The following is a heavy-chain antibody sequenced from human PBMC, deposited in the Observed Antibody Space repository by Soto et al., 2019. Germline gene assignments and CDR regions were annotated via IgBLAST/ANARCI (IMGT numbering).Heavy chain of an antibody. J-gene: IGHJ4*02. D-gene: IGHD3-3*01. CDR2: INPNSGGT. V-gene: IGHV1-2*04. CDR3: ARELAPVFGVVIMGAFDY. CDR1: GYTFTGYY. Sequence: ASVKVSCKASGYTFTGYYMHWVRQAPGQGLEWMGWINPNSGGTNYAQKFQGWVTMTRDTSISTAYMELSRLRSDDTAVYYCARELAPVFGVVIMGAFDYWGQGTLVTVSS.